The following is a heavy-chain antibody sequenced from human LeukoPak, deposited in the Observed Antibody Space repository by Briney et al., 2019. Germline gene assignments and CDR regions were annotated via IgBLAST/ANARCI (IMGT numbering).Heavy chain of an antibody. Sequence: GGSLRLSCAASGFTFSNYAMHWVRQAPGKGLEWVAVISYDGSNKYYADSVKGRFTISRDNSKNTLYLQMNSLRAEDTAVYYCARDGPRTHYYDSSGYFPYWGQGTLVTVSS. V-gene: IGHV3-30*04. CDR1: GFTFSNYA. J-gene: IGHJ4*02. CDR2: ISYDGSNK. CDR3: ARDGPRTHYYDSSGYFPY. D-gene: IGHD3-22*01.